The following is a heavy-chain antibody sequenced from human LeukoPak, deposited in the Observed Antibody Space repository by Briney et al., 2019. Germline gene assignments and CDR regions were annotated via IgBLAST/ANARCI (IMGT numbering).Heavy chain of an antibody. J-gene: IGHJ6*03. CDR3: AKALWFGELSFGYTDV. Sequence: GGSLRLSCAVPGFTFSSYGMHWVRQAPGKGLEWVAFIRYDGSNKYYADSVRGRFTISRDNSKNTLYLQMNSLRAEDTAVYYCAKALWFGELSFGYTDVWGKGTTVTVSS. D-gene: IGHD3-10*01. V-gene: IGHV3-30*02. CDR2: IRYDGSNK. CDR1: GFTFSSYG.